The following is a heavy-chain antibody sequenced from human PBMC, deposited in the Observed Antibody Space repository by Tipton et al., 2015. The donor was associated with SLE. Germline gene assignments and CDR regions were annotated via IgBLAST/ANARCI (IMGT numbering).Heavy chain of an antibody. CDR1: GGSFSGYY. J-gene: IGHJ4*02. CDR3: SRQKLQPGGDFFDY. CDR2: INHSGST. Sequence: TLSLTCAVYGGSFSGYYWSWIRQPPGKGLEWIGEINHSGSTNYNPSLKSRVTISVDTSKNQFSLQLDSVTAADTAVYYCSRQKLQPGGDFFDYWGQGIQVTVSS. D-gene: IGHD5-18*01. V-gene: IGHV4-34*01.